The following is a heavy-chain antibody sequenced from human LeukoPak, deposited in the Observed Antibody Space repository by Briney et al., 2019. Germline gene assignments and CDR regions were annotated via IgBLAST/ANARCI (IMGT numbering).Heavy chain of an antibody. Sequence: GGSLRLSCSASGFTFSSYAMHWVRQAPGKGLEYVSAISSNRGSTYYADSVKGRFTISRDNSKNTLYLQMSSLRPEDTAVYYCVKTPLRLGELSPEYFQHWGQGTLVTVSS. V-gene: IGHV3-64D*09. CDR3: VKTPLRLGELSPEYFQH. CDR1: GFTFSSYA. CDR2: ISSNRGST. J-gene: IGHJ1*01. D-gene: IGHD3-16*02.